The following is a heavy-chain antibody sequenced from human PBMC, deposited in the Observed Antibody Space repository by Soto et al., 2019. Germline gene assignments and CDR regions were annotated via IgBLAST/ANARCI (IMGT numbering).Heavy chain of an antibody. J-gene: IGHJ4*02. CDR2: IIPLLGIT. Sequence: QVQLVQSGAEVRKPGSSVKVSCKTSGGSFSSFHITWVRQAPGQGLEWMGRIIPLLGITNYAQNFQGRVTITADKATNTAYMELNSLRYEDTARYYCARCPNSLGDDWGQGTLITVSS. V-gene: IGHV1-69*02. CDR3: ARCPNSLGDD. CDR1: GGSFSSFH. D-gene: IGHD2-21*01.